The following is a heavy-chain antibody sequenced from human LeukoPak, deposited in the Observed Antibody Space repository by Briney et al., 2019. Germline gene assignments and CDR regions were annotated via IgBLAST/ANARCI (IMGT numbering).Heavy chain of an antibody. J-gene: IGHJ4*02. CDR1: GGSFSGYY. CDR2: INHSGST. Sequence: SETLSLTCAVYGGSFSGYYRSWIRQPPGKGLEWIGEINHSGSTNYNPSLKSRVTISVDTSKNQFSLKLSSVTAADTAVYYCARVRGLDFWSGYYAHWGQGTLVTVSS. CDR3: ARVRGLDFWSGYYAH. V-gene: IGHV4-34*01. D-gene: IGHD3-3*01.